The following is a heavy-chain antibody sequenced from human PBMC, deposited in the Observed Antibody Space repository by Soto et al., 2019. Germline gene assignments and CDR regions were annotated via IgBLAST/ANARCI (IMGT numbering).Heavy chain of an antibody. CDR1: GFTFSSYS. Sequence: LRLSCAASGFTFSSYSMNWVRQAPGKGLEWLSFITTSSSSIYYADSVKGRFTISRDNAKNSLYLQMNSLRAEDTAVYYCARYGDYGNNGGAFDIWGQGTMVTVSS. D-gene: IGHD2-21*01. CDR3: ARYGDYGNNGGAFDI. CDR2: ITTSSSSI. V-gene: IGHV3-48*01. J-gene: IGHJ3*02.